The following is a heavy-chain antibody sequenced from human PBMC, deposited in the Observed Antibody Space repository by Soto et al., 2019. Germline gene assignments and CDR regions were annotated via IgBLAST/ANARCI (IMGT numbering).Heavy chain of an antibody. CDR2: IDPRDSYT. V-gene: IGHV5-10-1*01. Sequence: GASLKISCPGFGYTYTTFWISWVRQMPGRGLEWMGRIDPRDSYTNYSPSFQGHVTISVDKSISTAYLQWGSLKASDTAMYYCARLYCSSSTCDSWFDPWGQGTLVTVSS. D-gene: IGHD2-2*01. CDR1: GYTYTTFW. J-gene: IGHJ5*02. CDR3: ARLYCSSSTCDSWFDP.